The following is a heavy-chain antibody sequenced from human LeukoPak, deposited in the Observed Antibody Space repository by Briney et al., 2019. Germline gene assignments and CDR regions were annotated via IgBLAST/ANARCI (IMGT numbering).Heavy chain of an antibody. CDR2: IYYSGSA. V-gene: IGHV4-59*01. D-gene: IGHD3-16*02. CDR3: ARYVWGSYPTFEDY. CDR1: GGSISSYY. J-gene: IGHJ4*02. Sequence: SETLSLTCTVSGGSISSYYWSWIRQPPGKGLEWIGYIYYSGSANYNPSLKSRVTISVDTSKNQFSLKLSSVTAADTAVYYCARYVWGSYPTFEDYWGQGTLVTVSS.